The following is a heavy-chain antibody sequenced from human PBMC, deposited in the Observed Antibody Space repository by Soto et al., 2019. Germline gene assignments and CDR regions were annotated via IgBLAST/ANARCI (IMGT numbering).Heavy chain of an antibody. V-gene: IGHV3-30*18. Sequence: GGSLRLSCAASGFTFSSYXMHXVRQAPGKGLEWVAVISYDGSNKYYADSVKGRFTISRDNSKNTLYLQMNSLRAEDTAVYYCAKEGGIFGVVIGYYFDYWGQGTLVTVSS. CDR2: ISYDGSNK. CDR3: AKEGGIFGVVIGYYFDY. CDR1: GFTFSSYX. J-gene: IGHJ4*02. D-gene: IGHD3-3*01.